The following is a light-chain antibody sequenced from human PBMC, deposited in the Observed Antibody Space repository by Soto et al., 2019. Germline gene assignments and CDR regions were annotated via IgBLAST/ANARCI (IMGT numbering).Light chain of an antibody. CDR1: QSLVHSDGNTY. CDR2: KVS. J-gene: IGKJ2*01. Sequence: MTRSPLSLPVTLGQPASISCRSSQSLVHSDGNTYLNWFHQRPGQSPRRLIYKVSNRDSGVPDRFSGSGSDTDFTLKISGVEAEDVGVYYCMKGAHWPPYTVGQGTRMEIK. CDR3: MKGAHWPPYT. V-gene: IGKV2-30*02.